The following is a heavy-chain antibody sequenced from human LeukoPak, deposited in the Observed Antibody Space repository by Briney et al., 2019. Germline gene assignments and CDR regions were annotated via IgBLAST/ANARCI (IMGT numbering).Heavy chain of an antibody. D-gene: IGHD3-10*01. CDR3: ARWMVRGVIRAFDI. Sequence: SETLSLACAVYGGSFSGYYWSWIRQPPGKGLEWIGEINHSGSTNYNLSLKSRVTISVDTSKNQFSLKLSSVTAADTAVYYCARWMVRGVIRAFDIWGQGTMVTVSS. CDR1: GGSFSGYY. V-gene: IGHV4-34*01. J-gene: IGHJ3*02. CDR2: INHSGST.